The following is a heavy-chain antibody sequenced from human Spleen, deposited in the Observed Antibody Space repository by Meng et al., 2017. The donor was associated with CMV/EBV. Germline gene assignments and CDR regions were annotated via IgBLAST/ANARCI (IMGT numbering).Heavy chain of an antibody. Sequence: GESLKISCAASGFTFSSYAMHWVRQAPGKGLEWVAVISYDGSNKYYADSVKGRFTISRDNSKNTLYLQMNSLRAEDTAVYYCARGVVVQAAINAVPAFDIWGQGTMVTVSS. CDR3: ARGVVVQAAINAVPAFDI. V-gene: IGHV3-30-3*01. J-gene: IGHJ3*02. CDR2: ISYDGSNK. D-gene: IGHD2-2*02. CDR1: GFTFSSYA.